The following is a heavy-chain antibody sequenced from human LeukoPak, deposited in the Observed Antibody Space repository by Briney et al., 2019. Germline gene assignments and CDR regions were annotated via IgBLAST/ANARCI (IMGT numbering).Heavy chain of an antibody. D-gene: IGHD3-22*01. V-gene: IGHV1-46*01. CDR3: ARDRYDNSSCCFDY. CDR1: GYTFTSYY. J-gene: IGHJ4*02. CDR2: INPSGGST. Sequence: ASVKVSCKASGYTFTSYYMHWVRQAPGQGLEWMGIINPSGGSTSYAQKFQGRVTMNRDTSTSTVYMELRTLRSEDRAVDYRARDRYDNSSCCFDYWGQGTLVTVSS.